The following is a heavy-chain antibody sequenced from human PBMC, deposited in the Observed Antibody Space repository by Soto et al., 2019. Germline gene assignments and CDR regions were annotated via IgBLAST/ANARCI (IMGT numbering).Heavy chain of an antibody. Sequence: ASVKVSCKASGYTFTSYYMHWVRQAPGQGLEWMGIINPSGGSTSYAQKLQGRVTMTRDTSTSTVYMELSSLRSEDTAVYYCARCIRGNYYYYGMDVWGQGTTVTVSS. CDR2: INPSGGST. CDR1: GYTFTSYY. V-gene: IGHV1-46*01. D-gene: IGHD3-10*01. CDR3: ARCIRGNYYYYGMDV. J-gene: IGHJ6*02.